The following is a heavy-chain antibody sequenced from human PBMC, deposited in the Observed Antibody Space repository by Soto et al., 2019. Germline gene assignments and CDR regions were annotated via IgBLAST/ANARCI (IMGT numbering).Heavy chain of an antibody. CDR3: ARGDYRVLEF. V-gene: IGHV5-51*01. Sequence: PGESRKISCKDSGVSFASSWIGWVRQIPGKGLEWMGVIYPGDSDTRYSPSFQGQVTISADKSISTAYLQWSSLKASDTAMYYCARGDYRVLEFWGQGTLVTVSS. J-gene: IGHJ4*02. CDR2: IYPGDSDT. D-gene: IGHD4-4*01. CDR1: GVSFASSW.